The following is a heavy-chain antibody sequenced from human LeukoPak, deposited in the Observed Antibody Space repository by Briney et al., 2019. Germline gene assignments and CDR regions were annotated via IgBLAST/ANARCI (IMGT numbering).Heavy chain of an antibody. V-gene: IGHV4-59*01. J-gene: IGHJ4*02. CDR2: ISYSGIT. CDR1: GGSISSYY. D-gene: IGHD3-10*01. Sequence: PSETLSLTCTVSGGSISSYYWSWIRQPPRKGLEWIGYISYSGITNYNPSLESRVTISVDTSKNQFSLKLSSVTAADTAVYYCARDLTHYYGSGSYGFDYWGQGTLVTVS. CDR3: ARDLTHYYGSGSYGFDY.